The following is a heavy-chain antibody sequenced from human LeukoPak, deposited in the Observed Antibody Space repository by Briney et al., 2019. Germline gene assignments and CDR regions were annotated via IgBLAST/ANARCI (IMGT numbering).Heavy chain of an antibody. D-gene: IGHD3-16*02. J-gene: IGHJ6*03. CDR3: ARGYYDYVWGSYRPHYYMDV. CDR1: GGSFSGYY. CDR2: INHSGST. Sequence: PSETLSLTCAVYGGSFSGYYWSWIRQPPGKGLEWIGEINHSGSTNYNPSLKSRVTISVDMPKNQFSLKLSSVTAADTAVYYCARGYYDYVWGSYRPHYYMDVWGKGTTVTVSS. V-gene: IGHV4-34*01.